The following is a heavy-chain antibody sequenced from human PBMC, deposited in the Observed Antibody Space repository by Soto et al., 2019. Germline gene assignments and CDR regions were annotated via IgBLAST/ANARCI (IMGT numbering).Heavy chain of an antibody. D-gene: IGHD5-12*01. J-gene: IGHJ4*02. Sequence: LGESLKISCKTSGYSFTSYWIGWVRQMPGKGLEWVGIIFPDDSDTRYSPSFQGQVTISADKSISTAYLQWSSLKASDTAMYYCARHPKYYSGYRYFEYWGQGTRVTVSS. CDR3: ARHPKYYSGYRYFEY. CDR2: IFPDDSDT. V-gene: IGHV5-51*01. CDR1: GYSFTSYW.